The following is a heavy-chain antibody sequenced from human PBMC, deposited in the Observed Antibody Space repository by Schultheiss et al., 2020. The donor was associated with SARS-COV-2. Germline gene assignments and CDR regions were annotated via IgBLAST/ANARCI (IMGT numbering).Heavy chain of an antibody. D-gene: IGHD3-3*01. CDR1: GFTFGDYA. J-gene: IGHJ6*03. V-gene: IGHV3-49*03. Sequence: GGSLRLSCKGSGFTFGDYAMSWFRQAPGKGLEWVGFIRSKAYGGTTEYAASVKGRFTISRDDSKSIAYLQMNSLKTEDTAVYYCTTGTYYDFWSGNSNYYYYMDVWGKGTTVTVSS. CDR3: TTGTYYDFWSGNSNYYYYMDV. CDR2: IRSKAYGGTT.